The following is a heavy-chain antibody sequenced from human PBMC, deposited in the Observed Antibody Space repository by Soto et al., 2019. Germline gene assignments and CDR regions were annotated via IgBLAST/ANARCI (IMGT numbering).Heavy chain of an antibody. CDR3: ARAGGLGAVAVDY. V-gene: IGHV4-30-2*01. J-gene: IGHJ4*02. D-gene: IGHD6-19*01. CDR1: GGSISSGGYS. Sequence: QLQLQESGSGLVKPSQTLSLTCAVSGGSISSGGYSWSWIRQPPGKGLEWIGYIYHSGSTYYNPAHKSGVTISVDRSKSQFSVKLSSVTAADTAVYYCARAGGLGAVAVDYWGQGTLVTVSS. CDR2: IYHSGST.